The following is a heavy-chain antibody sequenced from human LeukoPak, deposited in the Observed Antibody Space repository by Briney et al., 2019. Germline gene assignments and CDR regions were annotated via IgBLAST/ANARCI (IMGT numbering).Heavy chain of an antibody. CDR1: GGSISSYH. J-gene: IGHJ4*02. V-gene: IGHV4-59*01. CDR2: IYYSGST. CDR3: ARGVLLWFGGTGYYFDY. Sequence: SETLSLTCTVSGGSISSYHWSWIRQPPGKGLEWIGYIYYSGSTNYNPSLKSRVTISVDTSKNQFSLKLSSVTAADTAVYYCARGVLLWFGGTGYYFDYWGQGTLVTVSS. D-gene: IGHD3-10*01.